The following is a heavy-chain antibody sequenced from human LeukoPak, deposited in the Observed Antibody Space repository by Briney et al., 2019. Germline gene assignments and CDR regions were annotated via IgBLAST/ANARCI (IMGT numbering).Heavy chain of an antibody. D-gene: IGHD3-3*01. Sequence: GSSVKVSCKASGGTFSSYAISWVRQAPGQGLEWMGGIIPIFGTANYAQKFQGRVTITADESTSTAYMELSSLRSEDTAVYYCARDATLGITIFGVATPSGNWFDPWGQGTLVTVSS. J-gene: IGHJ5*02. V-gene: IGHV1-69*01. CDR2: IIPIFGTA. CDR1: GGTFSSYA. CDR3: ARDATLGITIFGVATPSGNWFDP.